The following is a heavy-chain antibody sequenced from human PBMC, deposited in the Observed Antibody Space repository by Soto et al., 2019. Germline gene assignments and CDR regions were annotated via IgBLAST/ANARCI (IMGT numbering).Heavy chain of an antibody. CDR3: ARESGTYDSSGPDAFDI. CDR1: GGTFSSYI. Sequence: QVQLVQSGAEVKKPGSSVTVSCKASGGTFSSYIINWVRQAPGQGLEWMGRIIPIVAIANYAQKFQGRVTINADKSTSTAYMELSSLRSEDTAVYYCARESGTYDSSGPDAFDIWGQGTMVTVSS. V-gene: IGHV1-69*08. D-gene: IGHD3-22*01. J-gene: IGHJ3*02. CDR2: IIPIVAIA.